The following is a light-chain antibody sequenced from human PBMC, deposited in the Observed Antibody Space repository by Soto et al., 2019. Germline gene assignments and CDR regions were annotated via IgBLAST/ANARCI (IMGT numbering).Light chain of an antibody. CDR1: SSDVGHYDY. V-gene: IGLV2-14*01. J-gene: IGLJ3*02. CDR2: EVT. CDR3: SSYTTAYTQV. Sequence: QSVLTQPASVSGSPGQSITISCTGTSSDVGHYDYVSWYQQHPGKVPKLIISEVTTRPSGVSDRFSGSKSGNTASLTISRLQAEGEAHYYCSSYTTAYTQVFGGGTKLTVL.